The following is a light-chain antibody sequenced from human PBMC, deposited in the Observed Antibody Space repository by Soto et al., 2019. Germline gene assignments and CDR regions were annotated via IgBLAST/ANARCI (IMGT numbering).Light chain of an antibody. CDR3: QQYNDWPPLT. V-gene: IGKV3-15*01. J-gene: IGKJ4*01. CDR1: QSVNIN. CDR2: GTS. Sequence: EIVMTQSAATLSVSPGERATLSCRASQSVNINLSWYQQKPGQAPRLLIYGTSTRATGVPARFSGSGSGTEFTLTISNLQSEDFAVYYCQQYNDWPPLTFGGGTKVDIK.